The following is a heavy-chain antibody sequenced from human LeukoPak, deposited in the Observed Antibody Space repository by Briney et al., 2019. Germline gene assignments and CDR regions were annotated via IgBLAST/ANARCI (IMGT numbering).Heavy chain of an antibody. CDR3: AGHYYGSGSYTGDFDY. Sequence: KPSETLSLTCTVSGYSISSGYYWGWIRQPPGKGLEWIGSIYHSGSTYYNPSLKSRVTISVDTSKNQFSLKLSSVTAADTAVYYCAGHYYGSGSYTGDFDYWGQGTLVTVSS. J-gene: IGHJ4*02. D-gene: IGHD3-10*01. CDR2: IYHSGST. V-gene: IGHV4-38-2*02. CDR1: GYSISSGYY.